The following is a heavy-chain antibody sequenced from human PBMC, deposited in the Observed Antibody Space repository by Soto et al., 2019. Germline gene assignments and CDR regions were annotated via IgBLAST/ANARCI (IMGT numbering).Heavy chain of an antibody. CDR1: LFTSCRYW. V-gene: IGHV3-74*01. D-gene: IGHD3-10*01. CDR2: MNEDGGTT. Sequence: GSPRLSCAPPLFTSCRYWMHTVRQAPGKGLVWVSRMNEDGGTTDYADSVKGRFTISRDNAKNTLYLQMNSLRVEDTAVYYCASDLSGRADVWGQGTTVTVSS. J-gene: IGHJ6*02. CDR3: ASDLSGRADV.